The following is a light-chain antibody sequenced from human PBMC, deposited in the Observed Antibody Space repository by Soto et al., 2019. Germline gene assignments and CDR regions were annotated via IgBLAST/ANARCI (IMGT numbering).Light chain of an antibody. J-gene: IGKJ5*01. Sequence: EIALTQTPATLSLSPGERVTLSCRASQSVSSNLAWYQQKPGQAPSLLIYGAFTRATGIPARFSGSGSGTDFTLTISSLEPEDFAVYYCQQRSNWPLFGQGTRLEI. CDR2: GAF. V-gene: IGKV3-11*01. CDR3: QQRSNWPL. CDR1: QSVSSN.